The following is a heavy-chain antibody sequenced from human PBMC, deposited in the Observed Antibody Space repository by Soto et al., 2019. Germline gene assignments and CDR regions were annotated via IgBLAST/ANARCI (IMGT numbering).Heavy chain of an antibody. D-gene: IGHD3-10*01. J-gene: IGHJ5*02. Sequence: GGSLRLSCAGSGFTFSTFDIHWVRQAPGKXLEWVSGIGTLSDTFYAASVQGRFTISRQNAKSSVYLQMNSLRAGDTAFYYCARGRSFSYDSTPPPLFDPWGQGILVTVSS. CDR3: ARGRSFSYDSTPPPLFDP. CDR1: GFTFSTFD. V-gene: IGHV3-13*01. CDR2: IGTLSDT.